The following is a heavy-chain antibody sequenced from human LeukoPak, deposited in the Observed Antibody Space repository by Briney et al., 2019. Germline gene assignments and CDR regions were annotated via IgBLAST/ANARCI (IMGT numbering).Heavy chain of an antibody. V-gene: IGHV3-74*01. CDR3: ARAGNYYFEY. Sequence: PGGSLRLSCAASGFTFRTYWMHWVRQTPGQGLVWVSRINSDGSTTNYADSVKGRFTVSRDNAQNTLYLQMSSLRAEDTAAYYCARAGNYYFEYWGQGALVTVSS. CDR2: INSDGSTT. J-gene: IGHJ4*02. D-gene: IGHD3-10*01. CDR1: GFTFRTYW.